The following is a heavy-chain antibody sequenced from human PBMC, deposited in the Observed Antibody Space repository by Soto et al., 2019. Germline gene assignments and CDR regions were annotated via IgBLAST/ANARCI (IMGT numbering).Heavy chain of an antibody. J-gene: IGHJ6*02. D-gene: IGHD2-15*01. CDR2: IYHSGST. V-gene: IGHV4-38-2*01. CDR3: ARVDMARGGPYYYGMDV. CDR1: GYSISSGYY. Sequence: SETLSLTCAVSGYSISSGYYWGWIRQPPGKGLEWIGSIYHSGSTYYNPSLKSRVTISVDTSKNQFSLKLSSVTAADTAVYYCARVDMARGGPYYYGMDVWGQGTTVTAP.